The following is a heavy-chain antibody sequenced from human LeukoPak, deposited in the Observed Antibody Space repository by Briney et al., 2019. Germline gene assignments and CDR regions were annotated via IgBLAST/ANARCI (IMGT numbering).Heavy chain of an antibody. CDR2: IIPIFGTA. V-gene: IGHV1-69*05. D-gene: IGHD3-16*01. Sequence: SVKVSCKASGGTFSSYAISWVQQAPGQGLEWMGGIIPIFGTANYAQKFQGRVTITTDESTSTAYMELSSLRSEDTAVYYCASAGGGWASLDYWGQGTLVTVSS. CDR3: ASAGGGWASLDY. J-gene: IGHJ4*02. CDR1: GGTFSSYA.